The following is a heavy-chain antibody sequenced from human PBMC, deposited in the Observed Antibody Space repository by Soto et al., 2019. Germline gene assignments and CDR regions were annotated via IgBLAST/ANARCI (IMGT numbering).Heavy chain of an antibody. CDR1: GYSFSNYW. CDR3: ARDRDAYCSKGVCSGPYFDY. D-gene: IGHD2-8*01. V-gene: IGHV5-51*01. J-gene: IGHJ4*02. CDR2: INPGDSES. Sequence: GESLKISCKASGYSFSNYWIGWVRQMPGKGLEWMAIINPGDSESRYSPSFQGQVTISADKSISTAYLQWNSLKASDTAMYYCARDRDAYCSKGVCSGPYFDYWGRGTLVTVSS.